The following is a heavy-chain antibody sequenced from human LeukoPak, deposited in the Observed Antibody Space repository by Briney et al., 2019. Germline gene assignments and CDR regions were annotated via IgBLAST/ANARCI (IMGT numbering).Heavy chain of an antibody. CDR2: TSRSSGA. V-gene: IGHV3-23*01. CDR3: AQGGYFAFDM. CDR1: GFTFGAYD. D-gene: IGHD2-2*03. Sequence: QPGGSLRLSCVGSGFTFGAYDMQWVRQAPGEGLEWVSGTSRSSGAHYADSVKGRFTISRDNSKDTLYLQMDSLRAEDTAVYYCAQGGYFAFDMWGQGTMVTVSS. J-gene: IGHJ3*02.